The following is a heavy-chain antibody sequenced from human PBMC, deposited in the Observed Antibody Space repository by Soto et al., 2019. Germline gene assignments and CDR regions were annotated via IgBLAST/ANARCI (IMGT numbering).Heavy chain of an antibody. V-gene: IGHV3-33*01. CDR3: ARGPGIAAAIDY. D-gene: IGHD6-13*01. CDR2: IWYDGSNK. CDR1: GFTFSSYG. J-gene: IGHJ4*02. Sequence: GGSLRLSCAASGFTFSSYGMHWVRQAPGKGLEWVAVIWYDGSNKYYADSVKGRFTISRDNSKNTLYLQMNSLRAEDTAVYYCARGPGIAAAIDYWGQGTLVTVSS.